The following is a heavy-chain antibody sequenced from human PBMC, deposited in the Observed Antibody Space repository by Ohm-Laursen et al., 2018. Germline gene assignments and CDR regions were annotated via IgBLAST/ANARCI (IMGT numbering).Heavy chain of an antibody. CDR3: AKGRDLTGG. CDR1: GFTFSNYW. V-gene: IGHV3-7*01. CDR2: IKQDGGEK. J-gene: IGHJ4*02. D-gene: IGHD2-8*02. Sequence: SLRLSCTALGFTFSNYWMSWVRQTPGKGLEWVANIKQDGGEKNFADSVKGRFTISRDNAKNSLFLQMNSLRVEDTAVYYCAKGRDLTGGWGQGTLVIVSS.